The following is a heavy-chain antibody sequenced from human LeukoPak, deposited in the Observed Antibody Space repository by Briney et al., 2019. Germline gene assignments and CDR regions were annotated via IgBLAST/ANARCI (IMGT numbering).Heavy chain of an antibody. Sequence: ASVKVSCKASGGTFSSYAISWVRQAPGQGLEWMGWMNPDSGNTGYAQKFEGRVTMTRGTSISTAYMELNYLRSDDTAVYYCARNSDYWSGYFPFWGQGALVTVSS. V-gene: IGHV1-8*02. CDR3: ARNSDYWSGYFPF. CDR1: GGTFSSYA. D-gene: IGHD3-3*01. J-gene: IGHJ4*02. CDR2: MNPDSGNT.